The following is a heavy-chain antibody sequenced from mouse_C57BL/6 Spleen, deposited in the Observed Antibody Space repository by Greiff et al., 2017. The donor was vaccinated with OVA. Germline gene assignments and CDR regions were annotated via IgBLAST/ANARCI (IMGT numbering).Heavy chain of an antibody. CDR3: VRDRRDGYYDDYAMDY. CDR2: IRSKSSNYAT. D-gene: IGHD2-3*01. Sequence: EVQLVESGGGLVQPKGSLKLSCAASGFTFNTYAMHWVRQAPGKGLEWVARIRSKSSNYATYYADSVKDRFTISRDDSQSMLYLQMNNLKTEDTAMYYCVRDRRDGYYDDYAMDYWGQGTSVTVSS. J-gene: IGHJ4*01. V-gene: IGHV10-3*01. CDR1: GFTFNTYA.